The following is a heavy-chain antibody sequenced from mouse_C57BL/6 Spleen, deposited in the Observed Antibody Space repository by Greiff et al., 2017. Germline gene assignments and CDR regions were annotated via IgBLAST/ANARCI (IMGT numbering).Heavy chain of an antibody. CDR2: IYPGDGDT. J-gene: IGHJ4*01. Sequence: QVQLQQSGPELVKPGASVKISCKASGYAFSSSWMNWVKQRPGKGLEWIGRIYPGDGDTNYNGKFKGKATLTADKSSSTAYMRLSSLTSEASAVYFCAREGLRQVYAMDYWGQGTSVTVSS. CDR3: AREGLRQVYAMDY. V-gene: IGHV1-82*01. D-gene: IGHD2-4*01. CDR1: GYAFSSSW.